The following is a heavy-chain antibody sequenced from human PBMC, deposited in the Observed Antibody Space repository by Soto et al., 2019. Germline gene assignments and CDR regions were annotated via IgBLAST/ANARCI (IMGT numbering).Heavy chain of an antibody. CDR1: GGRFSSYA. J-gene: IGHJ5*02. CDR3: ARWAQYYYDSSGYYTNWFDP. Sequence: AVKVGCEASGGRFSSYAISWVRQAPGQGLEWMGGIIPIFGTANYAQKFQGRVTITADESTSTAYMELSSLRSEDTAVYYCARWAQYYYDSSGYYTNWFDPWGQGTLVTVSS. D-gene: IGHD3-22*01. V-gene: IGHV1-69*13. CDR2: IIPIFGTA.